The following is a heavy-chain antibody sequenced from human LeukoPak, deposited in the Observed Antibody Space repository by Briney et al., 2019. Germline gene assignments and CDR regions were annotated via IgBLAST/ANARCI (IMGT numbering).Heavy chain of an antibody. D-gene: IGHD3-10*01. J-gene: IGHJ4*02. Sequence: GGSLRLSCAPSGFTFDNFAMTWVRQAPGKGLEWVSEITGSGGSTYYADSVKGRFTISRDNSKNTLYLQMNSLRAEDTAVYYCAKDPLGVPSHFDYWGQGTLVTVSS. CDR1: GFTFDNFA. CDR3: AKDPLGVPSHFDY. CDR2: ITGSGGST. V-gene: IGHV3-23*01.